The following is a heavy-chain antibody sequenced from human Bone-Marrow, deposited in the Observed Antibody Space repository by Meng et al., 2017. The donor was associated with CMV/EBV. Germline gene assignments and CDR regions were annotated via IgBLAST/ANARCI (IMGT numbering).Heavy chain of an antibody. CDR1: SICSGGYY. V-gene: IGHV4-31*02. CDR2: IYYSGST. CDR3: ARGPSWGVMIVVAPFDY. J-gene: IGHJ4*02. Sequence: SICSGGYYWSWIRQHPGKGLEWIGYIYYSGSTYYNPSLKSRVTISVDTSKNQFSLKLSSVTAADTAVYYCARGPSWGVMIVVAPFDYWGQGTLVTVSS. D-gene: IGHD3-22*01.